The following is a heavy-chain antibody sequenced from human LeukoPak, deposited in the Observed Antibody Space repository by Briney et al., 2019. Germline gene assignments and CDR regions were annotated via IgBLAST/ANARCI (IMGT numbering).Heavy chain of an antibody. D-gene: IGHD5-12*01. Sequence: GGSLRLSCAASGFTFSSYAMSWVRQAPGKGLEWVSVIYSGGSTYYADSVKGRFTISRDNSKNTLYLQMNSLRAEDTAVYYCARDRSGYCAFDIWGQGTVVTVSS. CDR1: GFTFSSYA. J-gene: IGHJ3*02. CDR3: ARDRSGYCAFDI. CDR2: IYSGGST. V-gene: IGHV3-66*01.